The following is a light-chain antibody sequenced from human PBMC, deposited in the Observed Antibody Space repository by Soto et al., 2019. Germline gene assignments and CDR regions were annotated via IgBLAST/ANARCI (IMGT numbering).Light chain of an antibody. CDR3: QHYERWPRTT. J-gene: IGKJ5*01. V-gene: IGKV3-15*01. CDR2: GAS. CDR1: QNVRTR. Sequence: EIVMTQSPATLSVSPGEGVALSCRASQNVRTRVAWYQQRPGQAPRLLMYGASTRATGIPDRFRGSGSGTEYTLTISSLQPEDIALYYCQHYERWPRTTFGQGTRLEIE.